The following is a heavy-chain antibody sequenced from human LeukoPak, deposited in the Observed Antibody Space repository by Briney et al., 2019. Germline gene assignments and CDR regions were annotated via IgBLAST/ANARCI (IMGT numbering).Heavy chain of an antibody. J-gene: IGHJ4*02. CDR1: GFTFSSYA. V-gene: IGHV3-23*01. D-gene: IGHD3-10*01. CDR3: APKWFQSNLWDY. CDR2: ISGSGGST. Sequence: GGSLRLSCAASGFTFSSYAMSWVRQAPGKGLEWVSAISGSGGSTYYADSVKGRFTISRDNSKNTLYLQMNSLRAEDTAVYYCAPKWFQSNLWDYWGQGTLVTVSS.